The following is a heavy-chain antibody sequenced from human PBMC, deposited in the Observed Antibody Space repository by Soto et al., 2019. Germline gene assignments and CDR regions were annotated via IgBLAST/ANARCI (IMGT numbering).Heavy chain of an antibody. V-gene: IGHV3-33*01. D-gene: IGHD3-9*01. CDR1: GFTFSSYG. J-gene: IGHJ3*02. CDR2: IWYDGSNK. Sequence: GGSLRLSCAASGFTFSSYGMHWVRQAPGKGLEWVAVIWYDGSNKYYADSVKGRFTISRDNSKNTLYLQMNSLRAEDTAVYYCARERYFDWRNAFDIWGQGTMVTVSS. CDR3: ARERYFDWRNAFDI.